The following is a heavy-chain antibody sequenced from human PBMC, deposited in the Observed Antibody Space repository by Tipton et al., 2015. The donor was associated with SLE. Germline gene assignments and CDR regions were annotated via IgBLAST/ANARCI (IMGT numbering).Heavy chain of an antibody. D-gene: IGHD1-14*01. CDR1: GGSISSYY. CDR2: IYYSGST. Sequence: TLSLTCTVSGGSISSYYWSWIRQPPGKGLEWIGYIYYSGSTNYNPSLKSRVTISVDTSKNQFSLKLNSVTAADTAVYYCARGAVTPEHYWGQGTLVTVSS. J-gene: IGHJ4*02. V-gene: IGHV4-59*01. CDR3: ARGAVTPEHY.